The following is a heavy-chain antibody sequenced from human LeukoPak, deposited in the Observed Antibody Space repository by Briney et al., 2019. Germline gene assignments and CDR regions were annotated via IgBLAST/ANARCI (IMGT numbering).Heavy chain of an antibody. CDR3: AKVGSGYGLFDY. J-gene: IGHJ4*02. D-gene: IGHD5-12*01. CDR2: ISYDGSNK. CDR1: GFTFSSYG. V-gene: IGHV3-30*18. Sequence: GRSLRLSCAASGFTFSSYGMHWVRQAPGKGLEWVAVISYDGSNKYYADSVKGRFTISRDNSKNTLYLQMSSLRLEDTAVYYCAKVGSGYGLFDYWGQGTLVTVSS.